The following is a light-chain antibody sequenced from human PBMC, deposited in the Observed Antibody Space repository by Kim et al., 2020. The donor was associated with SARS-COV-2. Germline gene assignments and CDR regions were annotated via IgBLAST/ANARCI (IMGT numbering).Light chain of an antibody. Sequence: DIQMTQSPSTLSASVGDRVTITCRASQRISYWLAWYQQKPGKAPNLLIYKASNLQSGVPSRFSGSGSGTDFTLTISGLQPDDFATYYCQQCDTYPVTFGQGTRLEIK. J-gene: IGKJ5*01. CDR3: QQCDTYPVT. CDR1: QRISYW. CDR2: KAS. V-gene: IGKV1-5*03.